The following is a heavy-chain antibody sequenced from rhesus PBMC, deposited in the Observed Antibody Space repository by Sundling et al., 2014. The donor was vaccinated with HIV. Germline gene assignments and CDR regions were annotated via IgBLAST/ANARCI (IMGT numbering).Heavy chain of an antibody. CDR2: IFGSGVNT. CDR1: GGSISGHW. D-gene: IGHD2-2*01. Sequence: QVQLQESGPGLVKPSETLSLTCAVSGGSISGHWWSWIRQSPGTGLEWIGGIFGSGVNTKYNPSLPSRVTISIDTSKKQFSLKLTSVTAADTAVYYCARHRGYCTSGSCYVLDCDVWGQGALVTVSS. V-gene: IGHV4-93*02. CDR3: ARHRGYCTSGSCYVLDCDV. J-gene: IGHJ1*01.